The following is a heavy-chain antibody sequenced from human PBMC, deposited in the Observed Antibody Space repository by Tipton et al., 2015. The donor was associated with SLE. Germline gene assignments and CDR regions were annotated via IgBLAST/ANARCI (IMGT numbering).Heavy chain of an antibody. CDR1: GFTFSSYW. CDR3: ARESMTTPMGFDY. D-gene: IGHD4-11*01. V-gene: IGHV3-74*01. J-gene: IGHJ4*02. Sequence: GSLRLSCAASGFTFSSYWMHWVRQAPGKGLVWVSRINSDGSSTSYADSVKGRFTISRDNAKNTLYLQMNSLRAEDTAVYYCARESMTTPMGFDYWGQGTLVTVSS. CDR2: INSDGSST.